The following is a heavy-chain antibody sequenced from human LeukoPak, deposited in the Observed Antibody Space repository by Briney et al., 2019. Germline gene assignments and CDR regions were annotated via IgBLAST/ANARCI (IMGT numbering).Heavy chain of an antibody. CDR3: ARHTGIFPRGGMDV. CDR1: GFTFSSYG. Sequence: PGRSLRLSCAASGFTFSSYGMHWVRQAPGKGLEWVAVISYDGSNKYYADSVKGRFTISRDNSKNTLYLQMNSLEFEDTAVYFCARHTGIFPRGGMDVWGQGTTVTVSS. CDR2: ISYDGSNK. D-gene: IGHD1-26*01. J-gene: IGHJ6*02. V-gene: IGHV3-30*03.